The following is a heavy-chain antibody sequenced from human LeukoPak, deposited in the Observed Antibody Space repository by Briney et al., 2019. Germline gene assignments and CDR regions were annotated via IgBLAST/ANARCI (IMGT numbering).Heavy chain of an antibody. J-gene: IGHJ4*02. CDR3: AGELRFFAY. CDR2: IYYSGST. V-gene: IGHV4-61*08. D-gene: IGHD3-3*01. CDR1: GGSISSGGYY. Sequence: PSETLSLTCTVSGGSISSGGYYWSWIRQPPGKGLEWIGYIYYSGSTNYNPSLKSRVTISVDTSKNQFSLKLSSVTAADTAVYYCAGELRFFAYWGQGTLVTVSS.